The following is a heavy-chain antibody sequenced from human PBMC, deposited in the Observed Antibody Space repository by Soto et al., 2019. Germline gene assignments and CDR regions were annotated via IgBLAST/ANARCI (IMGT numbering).Heavy chain of an antibody. D-gene: IGHD3-9*01. CDR3: ARQKDSGILTGYSGGMDV. CDR1: GGSISSSSYY. J-gene: IGHJ6*02. CDR2: IYYSGST. V-gene: IGHV4-39*01. Sequence: SETLSLTCTVSGGSISSSSYYWGWIRQPPGKGLEWIGSIYYSGSTNYNPSLKSRVTISVDTSKNQFSLKLSSVTAADTAVYYCARQKDSGILTGYSGGMDVWGQGTKVTVSS.